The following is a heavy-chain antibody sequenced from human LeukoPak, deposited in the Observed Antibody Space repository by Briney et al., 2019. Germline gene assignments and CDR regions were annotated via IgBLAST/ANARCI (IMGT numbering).Heavy chain of an antibody. V-gene: IGHV4-59*01. J-gene: IGHJ4*02. CDR1: GGSISSYY. CDR3: ARHSSSWLLDY. D-gene: IGHD6-13*01. CDR2: IYYSGST. Sequence: SETLSLTCTVSGGSISSYYWSWIRQPPGKGLEWIGYIYYSGSTNYNPSLKSRVTISVDTSKNQFSLKLSSVTAADTAVCYCARHSSSWLLDYWGQGTLATVSS.